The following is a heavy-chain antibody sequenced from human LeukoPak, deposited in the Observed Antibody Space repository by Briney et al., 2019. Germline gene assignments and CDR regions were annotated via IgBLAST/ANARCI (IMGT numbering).Heavy chain of an antibody. CDR3: AKESPSFDY. CDR1: GFTFDDYA. J-gene: IGHJ4*02. CDR2: ISWNSGSI. Sequence: GGSLRLSCAASGFTFDDYAMDWVRQAPGKGLEWVSGISWNSGSIGYADSVKGRFTISRDNAKNSLYLQMNSLRAEDTAVYYCAKESPSFDYWGQGTLVTVSS. V-gene: IGHV3-9*01.